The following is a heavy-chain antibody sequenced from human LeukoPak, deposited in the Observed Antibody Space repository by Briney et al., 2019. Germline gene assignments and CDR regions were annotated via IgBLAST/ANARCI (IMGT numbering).Heavy chain of an antibody. CDR3: AREMIVVVTATYYFDY. CDR2: ISAYNGNT. V-gene: IGHV1-18*01. J-gene: IGHJ4*02. Sequence: GSSVKVSCKASGGTFSSYAISWVRQAPGQGLEWMGWISAYNGNTNYAQKLQGRVTMTTDTSTSTAYMELRSLRSDDTAVYYCAREMIVVVTATYYFDYWGQGTLVTVSS. D-gene: IGHD2-21*02. CDR1: GGTFSSYA.